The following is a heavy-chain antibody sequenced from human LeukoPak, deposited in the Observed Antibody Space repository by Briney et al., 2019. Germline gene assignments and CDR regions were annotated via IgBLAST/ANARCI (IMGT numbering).Heavy chain of an antibody. CDR2: ISSSGEYT. V-gene: IGHV3-23*01. CDR1: GFTFRIYA. J-gene: IGHJ4*02. D-gene: IGHD5-18*01. Sequence: PGGSLRLSCAASGFTFRIYAMSWVRQAPGKGLEWVSSISSSGEYTYYADSVKGRFTISRDNSKNTLYLQVNSLRAEDTAVYYCAKGNGYSYGRYYFDYWGQGTLVTVSS. CDR3: AKGNGYSYGRYYFDY.